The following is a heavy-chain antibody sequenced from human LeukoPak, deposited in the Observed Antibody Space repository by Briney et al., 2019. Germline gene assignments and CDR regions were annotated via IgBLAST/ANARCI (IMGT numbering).Heavy chain of an antibody. V-gene: IGHV4-31*02. Sequence: LRLSCAASGFTFSSYAMSWVRQPPGKGLEWIGCIYYSGNTYYKSSLKSRVTISVDRSKNQFSLKLSSVTAADTAVYYCARSPQDCSSTSCNYFDYWGQGTLVTVSS. CDR3: ARSPQDCSSTSCNYFDY. CDR1: GFTFSSYA. D-gene: IGHD2-2*01. CDR2: IYYSGNT. J-gene: IGHJ4*02.